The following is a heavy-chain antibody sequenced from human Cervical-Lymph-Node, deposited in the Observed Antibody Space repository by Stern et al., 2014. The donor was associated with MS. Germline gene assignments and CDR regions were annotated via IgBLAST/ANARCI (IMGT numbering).Heavy chain of an antibody. D-gene: IGHD3-16*01. CDR2: VNRGGST. V-gene: IGHV4-34*01. CDR1: GGSFMGYH. CDR3: ARGRGKRVFDY. J-gene: IGHJ4*02. Sequence: QVQLQQWGAGLLKPSETLSLTCAVSGGSFMGYHWSWIRQSRGQGLEWMGEVNRGGSTNSIPALKSLVSMSVETSKTQSSLNLSSVTAADTAVYYCARGRGKRVFDYWGQGTLVTVSS.